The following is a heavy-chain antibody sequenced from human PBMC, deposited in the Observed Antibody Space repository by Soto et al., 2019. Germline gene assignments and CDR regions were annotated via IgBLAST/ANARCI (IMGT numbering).Heavy chain of an antibody. J-gene: IGHJ6*03. V-gene: IGHV4-31*03. D-gene: IGHD5-12*01. CDR1: GGSISRGGYY. Sequence: PSETLSLTCTVSGGSISRGGYYWSWIRQHPGKGLEWIGYIYYSGGTYYNPSLKSRVTISVDTSENQFSLRLSSVTAADTAVYYCARKDSGYADYMDVWGKGTKVTVSS. CDR3: ARKDSGYADYMDV. CDR2: IYYSGGT.